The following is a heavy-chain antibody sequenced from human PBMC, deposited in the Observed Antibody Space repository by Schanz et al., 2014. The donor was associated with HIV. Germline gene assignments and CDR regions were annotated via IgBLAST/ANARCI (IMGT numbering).Heavy chain of an antibody. CDR1: GGTFINYA. J-gene: IGHJ4*02. CDR2: IIPLFGTS. D-gene: IGHD6-19*01. Sequence: QVQLVQSGAEVKMPGSSVKVSCKASGGTFINYAFSWVRQAPGQGLEWMGGIIPLFGTSNYAQKFQGRATITADESTSTAYMELNNLRSEDTAVYYCARAPYRSGWYGVDYWGQGTLVTVSS. CDR3: ARAPYRSGWYGVDY. V-gene: IGHV1-69*01.